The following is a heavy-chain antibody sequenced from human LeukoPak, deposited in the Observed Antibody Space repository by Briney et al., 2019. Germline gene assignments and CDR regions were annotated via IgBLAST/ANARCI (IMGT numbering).Heavy chain of an antibody. CDR3: AKGRITMVRGVAIDV. D-gene: IGHD3-10*01. J-gene: IGHJ6*03. CDR1: GFTFSSYG. CDR2: MSYDGTNK. V-gene: IGHV3-30*18. Sequence: GGSLRLSCAASGFTFSSYGIHWVRQAPGKGLEWVAVMSYDGTNKYYADSVKGRFTISRDNSNNTLYLQMDSLRAEDTAVYYCAKGRITMVRGVAIDVWGKGTTVTVSS.